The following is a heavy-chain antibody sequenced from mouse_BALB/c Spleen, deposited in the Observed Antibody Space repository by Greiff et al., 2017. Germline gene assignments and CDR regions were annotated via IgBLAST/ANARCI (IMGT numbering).Heavy chain of an antibody. J-gene: IGHJ3*01. Sequence: QVQLQQSGAELVRPGTSVKVSCKASGYAFTNYLIEWVKQRPGQGLEWIGVINPGSGGTNYNEKFKGKATLTADKSSSTAYMQLSSLTSDDSAVYFCAGVGTWFAYWGQGTLVTVSA. CDR3: AGVGTWFAY. D-gene: IGHD4-1*01. CDR1: GYAFTNYL. V-gene: IGHV1-54*03. CDR2: INPGSGGT.